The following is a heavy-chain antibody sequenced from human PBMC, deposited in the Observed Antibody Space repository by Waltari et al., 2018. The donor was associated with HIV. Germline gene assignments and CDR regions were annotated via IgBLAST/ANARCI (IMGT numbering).Heavy chain of an antibody. D-gene: IGHD3-22*01. CDR3: ARLGYYDSSGYYYFDY. J-gene: IGHJ4*02. CDR1: GGSFSGYY. Sequence: QVQLQQWGAGLLKPSETLSLTCAVYGGSFSGYYWSWIRQPPGKGLEWIGEINHSGSTNYNPSLKSRVTISVDTSKNQFSLKLSSVTAADTAVYYCARLGYYDSSGYYYFDYWGQGTLVTVSS. CDR2: INHSGST. V-gene: IGHV4-34*01.